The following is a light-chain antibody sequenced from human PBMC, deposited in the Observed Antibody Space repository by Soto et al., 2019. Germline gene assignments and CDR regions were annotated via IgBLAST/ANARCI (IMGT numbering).Light chain of an antibody. J-gene: IGLJ2*01. V-gene: IGLV2-8*01. CDR3: SSYAGSINLV. CDR2: EVS. Sequence: QSVLTQPPSASGSPGQSVTISCTGTSSDVGGYNYVSWYQQHPGKAPKLMIYEVSKRPSGVPDRFSGSKSGNTASLTVSGLQPEDGDDYYCSSYAGSINLVFGGGTKLTVL. CDR1: SSDVGGYNY.